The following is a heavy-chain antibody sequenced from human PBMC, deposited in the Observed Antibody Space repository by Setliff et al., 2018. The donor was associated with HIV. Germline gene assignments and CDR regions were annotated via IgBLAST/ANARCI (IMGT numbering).Heavy chain of an antibody. D-gene: IGHD3-22*01. CDR2: ISSNGGST. Sequence: PGGSLRLSCAASGFTFSSYAMHWVRQAPGKGLEYVSAISSNGGSTYYADSVKGRFTISRDNSKNTLYLQMGSLRAEDMAVYYCARGPYYYDSSGPFDYWGQGTLVTVSS. J-gene: IGHJ4*02. V-gene: IGHV3-64*02. CDR3: ARGPYYYDSSGPFDY. CDR1: GFTFSSYA.